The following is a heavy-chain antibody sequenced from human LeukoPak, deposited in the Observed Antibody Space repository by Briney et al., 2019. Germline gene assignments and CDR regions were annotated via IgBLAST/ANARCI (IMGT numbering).Heavy chain of an antibody. CDR3: ATERDYGDFIL. CDR1: GVSISNYY. CDR2: IYYSEST. J-gene: IGHJ4*02. V-gene: IGHV4-59*01. Sequence: PSETLSLTCTVSGVSISNYYWSWIRQPPGKGLEWIGYIYYSESTNYNPSLRSRVTISMDTSKNQFSLKLSSVTAADTAVYYCATERDYGDFILWGQGTLVTVSS. D-gene: IGHD4-17*01.